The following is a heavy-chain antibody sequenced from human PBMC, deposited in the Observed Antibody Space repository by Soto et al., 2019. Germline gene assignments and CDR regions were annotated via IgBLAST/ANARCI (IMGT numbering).Heavy chain of an antibody. Sequence: QVQLVQSGAEVKKPGSSVKVSCKASGGTFSSYAISWVRQAPGQGLGWMGGIIPIFGTAINAQKFQGRVTMTADDCTSTAYMKLSSLRSENTAVYYCARHVPAAGYYNGMDVWGQATTATVSS. CDR2: IIPIFGTA. D-gene: IGHD2-2*01. J-gene: IGHJ6*02. CDR1: GGTFSSYA. V-gene: IGHV1-69*12. CDR3: ARHVPAAGYYNGMDV.